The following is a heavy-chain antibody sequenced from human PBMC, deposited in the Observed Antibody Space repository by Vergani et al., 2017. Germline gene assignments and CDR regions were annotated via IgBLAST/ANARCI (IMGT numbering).Heavy chain of an antibody. CDR1: GFSFGDYA. J-gene: IGHJ4*02. Sequence: ELQLVEPGGGLVPPGRSLRLSCAASGFSFGDYAMTWVRQAPGKGLEWVAFIRNKAYGGTTEYAASVKGRFTIARDDSKGLAYLQLSGLKTEDTAVYFCSRGRGYSFGYSDYWGQGTLVTVSS. CDR2: IRNKAYGGTT. V-gene: IGHV3-49*04. D-gene: IGHD5-18*01. CDR3: SRGRGYSFGYSDY.